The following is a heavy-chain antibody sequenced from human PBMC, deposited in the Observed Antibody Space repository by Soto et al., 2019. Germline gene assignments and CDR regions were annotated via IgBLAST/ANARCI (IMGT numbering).Heavy chain of an antibody. V-gene: IGHV1-2*02. CDR3: ARDFGAGYYYYGMDV. Sequence: ASVKVSCKASGYTFTGYYMHWVRQAPGQGLEWMGWINPNSGGTNYAQKFQGRVTMTRDTSISTAYMELSRLRSDDTAVYYCARDFGAGYYYYGMDVWGQGTTVTVS. D-gene: IGHD3-10*01. CDR1: GYTFTGYY. CDR2: INPNSGGT. J-gene: IGHJ6*02.